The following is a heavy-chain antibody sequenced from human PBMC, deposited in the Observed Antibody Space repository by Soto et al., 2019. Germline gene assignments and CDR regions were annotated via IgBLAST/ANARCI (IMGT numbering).Heavy chain of an antibody. D-gene: IGHD4-17*01. CDR3: ARQVRIATTVTEYVVHVDY. J-gene: IGHJ4*02. CDR2: IYYSGST. Sequence: QLQLQESGPGLVKPSETLSLTCIVSGGSISSRSYYWGWVRQPPGKGLEWIGSIYYSGSTYYNPSLKSRVTISVDTSKNQFSLKLSSVTAADTAVYYCARQVRIATTVTEYVVHVDYWGQGTLVTVSS. CDR1: GGSISSRSYY. V-gene: IGHV4-39*01.